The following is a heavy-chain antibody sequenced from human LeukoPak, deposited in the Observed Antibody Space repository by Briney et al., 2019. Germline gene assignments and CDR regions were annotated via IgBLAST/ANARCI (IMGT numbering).Heavy chain of an antibody. V-gene: IGHV1-69*04. CDR3: ASAHYYGSGSYFAFDI. Sequence: ASVKVFCKASGGTFSSYAISWVRQAPGQGLEWMGRIIPILGIANYAQKFQGRVTITADKSTSTAYMELSSLRSEDTAVYYCASAHYYGSGSYFAFDIWGQGTMVTVSS. CDR1: GGTFSSYA. CDR2: IIPILGIA. D-gene: IGHD3-10*01. J-gene: IGHJ3*02.